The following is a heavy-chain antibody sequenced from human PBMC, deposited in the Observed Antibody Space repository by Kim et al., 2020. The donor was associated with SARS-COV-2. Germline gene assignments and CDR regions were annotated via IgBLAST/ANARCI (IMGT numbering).Heavy chain of an antibody. D-gene: IGHD4-17*01. V-gene: IGHV4-4*09. J-gene: IGHJ4*02. Sequence: NTDYTPSLKSRVTISVDTSKNQFSLKLSSVTAADTAVYYCARTVGGYFDYWGQGTLVTVSS. CDR3: ARTVGGYFDY. CDR2: NT.